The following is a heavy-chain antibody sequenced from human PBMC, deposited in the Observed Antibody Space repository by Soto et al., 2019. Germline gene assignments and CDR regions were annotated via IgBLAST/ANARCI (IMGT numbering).Heavy chain of an antibody. Sequence: EVQLLESGGGLVQPGGSLRLSCVASGHTFHNYAMRWVRQAPGKGLEWVSGISGSGGSTYYADSVRGRFTISRDDSKKTLHLQMNSLRAEDTAVYYCAKVSRGIGVVPAALNWGQGTRVTVSS. J-gene: IGHJ4*02. CDR3: AKVSRGIGVVPAALN. V-gene: IGHV3-23*01. CDR1: GHTFHNYA. CDR2: ISGSGGST. D-gene: IGHD2-2*01.